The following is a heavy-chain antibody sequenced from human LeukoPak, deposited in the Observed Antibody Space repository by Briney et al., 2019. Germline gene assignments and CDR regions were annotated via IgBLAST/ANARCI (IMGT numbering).Heavy chain of an antibody. J-gene: IGHJ6*02. D-gene: IGHD6-19*01. CDR3: ARLFSRGWPYYYGLGA. Sequence: PSETLSLTCTVSGGSIDSSGSYWGWIRQPPGKGLEWIGCVYYGGDAYYNPSLKSRVTISADLSKNQFSLSLISVTAADTALCYCARLFSRGWPYYYGLGAWGQGTTVTVSS. V-gene: IGHV4-39*01. CDR1: GGSIDSSGSY. CDR2: VYYGGDA.